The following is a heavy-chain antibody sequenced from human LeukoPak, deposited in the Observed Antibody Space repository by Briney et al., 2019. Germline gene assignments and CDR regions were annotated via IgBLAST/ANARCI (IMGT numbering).Heavy chain of an antibody. CDR1: GGSISSGSYY. CDR2: IYTSGST. Sequence: SQTLSHTCTVSGGSISSGSYYWSWIRQPAGKGLEWIGRIYTSGSTNYNPSLKSRVTISVDTSKNQFSLKLSSVTAADTAVYYCARVIVVVPAARASPGVYYMDVWGKGTTVTVSS. CDR3: ARVIVVVPAARASPGVYYMDV. J-gene: IGHJ6*03. D-gene: IGHD2-2*01. V-gene: IGHV4-61*02.